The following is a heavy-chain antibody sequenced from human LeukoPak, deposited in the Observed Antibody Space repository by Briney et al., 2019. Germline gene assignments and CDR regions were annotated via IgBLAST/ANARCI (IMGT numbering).Heavy chain of an antibody. CDR1: GFTFSSYA. J-gene: IGHJ5*02. CDR3: AKDSGGYYNWFDP. CDR2: IGGSGGST. V-gene: IGHV3-23*01. Sequence: GGSLRLSGAASGFTFSSYAMSWVRQAPGKGLEWVSAIGGSGGSTYYADSVKGRFTISRDNSKNTLYLQMNSLRAEDTAVYYCAKDSGGYYNWFDPWGQGTLVTVSS. D-gene: IGHD6-25*01.